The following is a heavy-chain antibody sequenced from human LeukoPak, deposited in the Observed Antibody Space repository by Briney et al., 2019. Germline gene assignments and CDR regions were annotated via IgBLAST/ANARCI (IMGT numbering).Heavy chain of an antibody. V-gene: IGHV4-59*01. D-gene: IGHD4-17*01. J-gene: IGHJ4*02. Sequence: SETLSLTCTVSGGPISSYYWSWIRQPPGKGLEWIGYIYYSGSTNYNPSLKSRVTISVDTSKNQFSLKLSSVTAAGTAVYYCATYGRGYWGQGTLVTVSS. CDR1: GGPISSYY. CDR2: IYYSGST. CDR3: ATYGRGY.